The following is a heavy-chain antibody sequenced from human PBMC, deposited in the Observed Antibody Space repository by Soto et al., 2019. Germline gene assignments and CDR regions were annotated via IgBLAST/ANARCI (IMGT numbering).Heavy chain of an antibody. V-gene: IGHV3-72*01. J-gene: IGHJ6*02. CDR3: ARGATVTTNYYYGLDV. Sequence: GGSLRLSCAASGFTFSDHYMDWVRQAPGKGLEWVGRIRNKAKSYTSEYGASVKGRFTISRDDSKKSLYLQMNSLKTEDTAVYYCARGATVTTNYYYGLDVWGQGTTVTVSS. CDR1: GFTFSDHY. CDR2: IRNKAKSYTS. D-gene: IGHD4-4*01.